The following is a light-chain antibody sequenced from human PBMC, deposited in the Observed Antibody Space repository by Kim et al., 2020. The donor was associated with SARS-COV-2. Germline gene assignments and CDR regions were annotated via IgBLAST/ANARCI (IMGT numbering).Light chain of an antibody. Sequence: ELTQPPSASGTPGQRVTISCSGSSSNIGRNTVTWYQQLPRTAPKLLIYGNDQRPSGVPDRFSGSKSGTSASLAISGLQSEDEADYYCAAWDDSPDGIVFGGGTQLTVL. CDR2: GND. CDR1: SSNIGRNT. CDR3: AAWDDSPDGIV. V-gene: IGLV1-44*01. J-gene: IGLJ2*01.